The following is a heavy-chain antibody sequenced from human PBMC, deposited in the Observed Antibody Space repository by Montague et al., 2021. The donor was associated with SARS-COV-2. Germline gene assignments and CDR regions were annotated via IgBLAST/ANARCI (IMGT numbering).Heavy chain of an antibody. CDR2: INHSGST. D-gene: IGHD2-2*01. CDR3: ARGRAVPAAMRIFSLGRSYYGMDV. V-gene: IGHV4-34*01. Sequence: SETLSLTCAVYGGSFSGYYWSWIRQPPGKGLEWIGEINHSGSTNYNPSVKSRVTISVDTSKNQFSLKLSSVTAADTAVYYRARGRAVPAAMRIFSLGRSYYGMDVWGQGTTVTVSS. J-gene: IGHJ6*02. CDR1: GGSFSGYY.